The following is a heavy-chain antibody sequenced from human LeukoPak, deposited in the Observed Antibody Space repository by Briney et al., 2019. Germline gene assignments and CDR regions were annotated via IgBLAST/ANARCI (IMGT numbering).Heavy chain of an antibody. CDR2: IWYDGSNK. D-gene: IGHD3-16*01. J-gene: IGHJ3*02. V-gene: IGHV3-33*01. Sequence: GGSLRLSCAASGFTFSAYGMHWVRQAPGKGPEWVAVIWYDGSNKYYADSVKGRFTISRDNSKNTLYLQMNRLRAEDTAVYYCARDWGEGFFSMASDIWGQGTMVTVSS. CDR3: ARDWGEGFFSMASDI. CDR1: GFTFSAYG.